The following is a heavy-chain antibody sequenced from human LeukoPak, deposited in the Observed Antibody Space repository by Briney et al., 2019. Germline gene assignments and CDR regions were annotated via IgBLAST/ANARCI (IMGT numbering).Heavy chain of an antibody. J-gene: IGHJ4*02. D-gene: IGHD4-17*01. CDR3: AKAYQTTVTTFDS. Sequence: GGSLRLSCAVSGFSFSSFGMSCVRQAPGKGLEWVSSISGSGGSTYYTDSVKGRFTISRDNSKNTLYLQMNSLRAEDTAIYYCAKAYQTTVTTFDSWGQGILVTVSS. V-gene: IGHV3-23*01. CDR2: ISGSGGST. CDR1: GFSFSSFG.